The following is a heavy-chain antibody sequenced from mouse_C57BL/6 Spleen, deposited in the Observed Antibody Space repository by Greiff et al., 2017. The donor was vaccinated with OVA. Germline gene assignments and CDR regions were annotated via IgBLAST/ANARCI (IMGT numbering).Heavy chain of an antibody. J-gene: IGHJ3*01. D-gene: IGHD1-1*01. V-gene: IGHV5-16*01. Sequence: EVQLVESEGGLVQPGSSMKLSCTASGFTFSDYYMAWVRQVPEKGPEWVANINYDGSSTYYLDSLKSRFIISRDNAKNILYLQMSSLKSEDTATYYCARDEDYGSSWFAYWGQGTLVTVSA. CDR1: GFTFSDYY. CDR2: INYDGSST. CDR3: ARDEDYGSSWFAY.